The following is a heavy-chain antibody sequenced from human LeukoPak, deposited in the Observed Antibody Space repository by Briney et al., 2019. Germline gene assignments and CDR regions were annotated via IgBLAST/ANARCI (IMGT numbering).Heavy chain of an antibody. CDR3: ARGGLRRERITMVRGVRDAFDI. CDR2: INHSGST. CDR1: GGSFSGYY. V-gene: IGHV4-34*01. J-gene: IGHJ3*02. D-gene: IGHD3-10*01. Sequence: PSETLSLTCAVYGGSFSGYYWSWIRQPPGKGLEWIGEINHSGSTNYNPSLKSRVTISVDTSKNQFSLKLSSVTAADTAVYYCARGGLRRERITMVRGVRDAFDIWGQGTMVTVSS.